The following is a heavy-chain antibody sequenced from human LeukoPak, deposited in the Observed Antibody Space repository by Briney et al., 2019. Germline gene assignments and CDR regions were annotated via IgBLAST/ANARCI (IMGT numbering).Heavy chain of an antibody. J-gene: IGHJ5*02. CDR2: IYYSGST. CDR3: ARLDSSWSRTIA. CDR1: GGSISSSSYY. D-gene: IGHD6-13*01. V-gene: IGHV4-39*01. Sequence: SETLSLTCTVSGGSISSSSYYWGWIRQPPGKGLEWIGSIYYSGSTYYNPSLKSRVTISVDTSKNQFSLKLSSVTAADTAVYYCARLDSSWSRTIAWGQGTLVTVSS.